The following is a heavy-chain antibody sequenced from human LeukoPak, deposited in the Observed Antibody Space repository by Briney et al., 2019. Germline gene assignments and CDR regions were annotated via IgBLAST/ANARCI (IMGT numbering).Heavy chain of an antibody. J-gene: IGHJ3*02. CDR2: IYTSGST. Sequence: SETLSLTCTVSGGSISSYYWSWIRQPAGKGLEWIGRIYTSGSTNYNPSLKSRVTMSVDTSKNQFSLKLSSVTAADTAVYYCARDPRVGYSGYRPNDAFDIWGQGTMVTVSS. CDR1: GGSISSYY. CDR3: ARDPRVGYSGYRPNDAFDI. V-gene: IGHV4-4*07. D-gene: IGHD5-12*01.